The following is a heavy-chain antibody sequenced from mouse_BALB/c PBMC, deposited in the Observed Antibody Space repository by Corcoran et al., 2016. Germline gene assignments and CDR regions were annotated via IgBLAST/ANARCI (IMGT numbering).Heavy chain of an antibody. Sequence: QIQLVQSGPELKKPGETVKISCKASGYTFTNYGMNWVKQAPGKGLKWMGWINTYTGEPTYADDFKGRFAFSLENSASTAYLQINNLKNEDTATYFCARGTHYFDYWGQGTTLTVSS. D-gene: IGHD3-3*01. CDR3: ARGTHYFDY. J-gene: IGHJ2*01. CDR1: GYTFTNYG. V-gene: IGHV9-3-1*01. CDR2: INTYTGEP.